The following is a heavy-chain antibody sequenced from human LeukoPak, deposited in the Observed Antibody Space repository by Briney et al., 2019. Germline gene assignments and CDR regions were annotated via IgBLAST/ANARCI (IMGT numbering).Heavy chain of an antibody. J-gene: IGHJ6*02. CDR1: GYTFTSYD. CDR2: INPNSGGT. D-gene: IGHD1-26*01. V-gene: IGHV1-2*02. Sequence: GASVKVSCKASGYTFTSYDINWVRQATGQGLEWMGWINPNSGGTNYAQKFQGRVTMTRDTSISTAYMELSRLRSDDTAVYYCARDRSSGSYYAYYYYGMDVWGQGTTVTVSS. CDR3: ARDRSSGSYYAYYYYGMDV.